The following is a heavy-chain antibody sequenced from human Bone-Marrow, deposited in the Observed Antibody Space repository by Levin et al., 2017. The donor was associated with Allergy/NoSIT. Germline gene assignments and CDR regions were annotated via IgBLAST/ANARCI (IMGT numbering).Heavy chain of an antibody. J-gene: IGHJ3*02. CDR2: ITIRSTSA. Sequence: LSLTCAASGFTFSSYAMSWVRQAPGKGLEWVSVITIRSTSAYGDSVKGQFTTSRDNSKNTLYLQMSSLRAEDTAVYYCAKTSPYGTSWLGAFDIWGQGTMVTVSS. D-gene: IGHD6-13*01. CDR1: GFTFSSYA. CDR3: AKTSPYGTSWLGAFDI. V-gene: IGHV3-23*02.